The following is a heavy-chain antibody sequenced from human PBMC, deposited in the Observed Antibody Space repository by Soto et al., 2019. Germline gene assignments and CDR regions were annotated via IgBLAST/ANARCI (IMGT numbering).Heavy chain of an antibody. CDR3: ARGGYYYDSSDYCKFDT. Sequence: SETLSLTCTVSGGTMGSFYWTWIRQPPGKGLEWIGYIYYSGSTNYNPSLKSRVTMSVDTSKNHFALKLSSVTAADTAVYYCARGGYYYDSSDYCKFDTWSQGTLDSVSS. CDR1: GGTMGSFY. J-gene: IGHJ5*02. D-gene: IGHD3-22*01. CDR2: IYYSGST. V-gene: IGHV4-59*01.